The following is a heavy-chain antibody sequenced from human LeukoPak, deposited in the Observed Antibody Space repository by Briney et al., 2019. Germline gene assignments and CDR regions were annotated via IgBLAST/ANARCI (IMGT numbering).Heavy chain of an antibody. J-gene: IGHJ4*02. CDR1: GGSLSSYY. CDR2: IYYSGST. CDR3: ARFDGFLSNFDY. Sequence: SETLSLTCSVSGGSLSSYYWSWIRQPPGKGLEWIGYIYYSGSTNYNPSLKSRATISVDTSKNQFSLKLSSVTAADTAVYYCARFDGFLSNFDYWGQGTLVTVSS. D-gene: IGHD3/OR15-3a*01. V-gene: IGHV4-59*01.